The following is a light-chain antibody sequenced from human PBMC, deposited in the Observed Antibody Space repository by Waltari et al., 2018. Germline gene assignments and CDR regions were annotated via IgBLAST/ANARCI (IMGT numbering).Light chain of an antibody. J-gene: IGLJ2*01. Sequence: QSALTQPASVSGSPGQAITITCTGTSGDVGRYNYVFCFQQHPGKAPKRMIYDVTKRPSAISDRFSGSKSGNTASLTISGLQSDDEAYYYCSSYTSDTTLIFGGGTELTVL. CDR1: SGDVGRYNY. CDR3: SSYTSDTTLI. CDR2: DVT. V-gene: IGLV2-14*01.